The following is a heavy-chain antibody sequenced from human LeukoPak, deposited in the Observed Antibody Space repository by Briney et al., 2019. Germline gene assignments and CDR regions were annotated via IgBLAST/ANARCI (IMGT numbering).Heavy chain of an antibody. Sequence: TSETLSLTCTVSGGSISSYYWSWIRQPPGKGLEWIGYIYYSGTINYNPSLKSRVTISVDTSKHQFSLRLSSVTAADTAVHYCAGHRGAYCGGGSCYSSYYFDSWGQGILVTVSS. V-gene: IGHV4-59*08. CDR1: GGSISSYY. CDR2: IYYSGTI. D-gene: IGHD2-15*01. J-gene: IGHJ4*02. CDR3: AGHRGAYCGGGSCYSSYYFDS.